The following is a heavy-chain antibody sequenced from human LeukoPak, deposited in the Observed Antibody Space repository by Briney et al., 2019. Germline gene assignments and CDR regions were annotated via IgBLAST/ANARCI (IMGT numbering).Heavy chain of an antibody. CDR1: GGSISSGSYY. CDR3: ARGGIVVVPASWTGWFDP. V-gene: IGHV4-61*02. J-gene: IGHJ5*02. CDR2: IYTSGST. Sequence: SQTLSLTCTVSGGSISSGSYYWSWIRQPAGKGREWIGRIYTSGSTNYNPSLKSRVTISVDTSKNQFSLKLSSVTAADTAVYYCARGGIVVVPASWTGWFDPWGQGTLVTVSS. D-gene: IGHD2-2*01.